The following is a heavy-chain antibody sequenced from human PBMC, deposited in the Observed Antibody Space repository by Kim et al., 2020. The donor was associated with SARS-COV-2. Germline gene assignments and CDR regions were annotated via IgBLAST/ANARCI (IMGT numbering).Heavy chain of an antibody. V-gene: IGHV4-31*03. CDR3: ARGYSTVTTYYYGMDV. CDR2: IYYSGST. J-gene: IGHJ6*02. CDR1: GGSISSGGYY. D-gene: IGHD4-17*01. Sequence: SETLSLTCTVSGGSISSGGYYWSWIRQHPGKGLEWIGYIYYSGSTYYNPSLKSRVTISVDTSKNQFSLKLSSVTAADTAVYYCARGYSTVTTYYYGMDVWGQGTTVTVSS.